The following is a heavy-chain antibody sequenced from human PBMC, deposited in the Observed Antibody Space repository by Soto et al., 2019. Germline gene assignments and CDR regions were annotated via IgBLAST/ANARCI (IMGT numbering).Heavy chain of an antibody. CDR1: GYTFTSYD. J-gene: IGHJ6*03. V-gene: IGHV1-8*01. CDR3: ARSVDAGVDV. CDR2: MSPNSGAT. D-gene: IGHD1-1*01. Sequence: QVQLVQSGAEVTKPGASVKVSCKASGYTFTSYDINWVRQATGQGLEWMGWMSPNSGATGYAQKFQGRVTMTRDTTKITANRKIINIRAEDTTILYCARSVDAGVDVWGKVSMVTVS.